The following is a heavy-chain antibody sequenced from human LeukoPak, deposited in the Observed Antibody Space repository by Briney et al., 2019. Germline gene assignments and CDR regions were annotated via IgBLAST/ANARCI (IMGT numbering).Heavy chain of an antibody. Sequence: PSETLSLTCAVYGGSFSGYYWSWIRQPPGKGLEWIGEINHSGSTNYNPSLKSRVTISVDTSKNQFSLKLSSVTAADTAVYYCARRRGSSGSVFWGQGTLVTVSS. CDR1: GGSFSGYY. D-gene: IGHD6-25*01. J-gene: IGHJ4*02. V-gene: IGHV4-34*01. CDR2: INHSGST. CDR3: ARRRGSSGSVF.